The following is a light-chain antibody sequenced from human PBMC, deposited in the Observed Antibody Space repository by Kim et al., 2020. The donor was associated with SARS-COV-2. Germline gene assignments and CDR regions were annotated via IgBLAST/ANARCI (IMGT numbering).Light chain of an antibody. V-gene: IGKV3-11*01. CDR1: QSVSRD. Sequence: SLGERAPPSCRASQSVSRDVAWYQQRPGQAPRLLTYAAANRATGIPARFSGSGSGTDFTLTISSLEPEDFAVYYCQQRSNWPVITFGEGTRLEIK. CDR3: QQRSNWPVIT. CDR2: AAA. J-gene: IGKJ5*01.